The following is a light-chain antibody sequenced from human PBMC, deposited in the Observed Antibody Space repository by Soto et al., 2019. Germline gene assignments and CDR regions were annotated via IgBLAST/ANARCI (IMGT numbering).Light chain of an antibody. CDR2: GAS. V-gene: IGKV3-15*01. CDR1: QSVSSN. Sequence: EIVLTQSPATLSVSPGERATLSCRASQSVSSNLAWYQQKPGQAPRLLIYGASPRATGIPARFSGSGSGTEFTLTISSLQSEDFAVYYCQQYNNWPQEDLTFGGGTKVEIK. CDR3: QQYNNWPQEDLT. J-gene: IGKJ4*01.